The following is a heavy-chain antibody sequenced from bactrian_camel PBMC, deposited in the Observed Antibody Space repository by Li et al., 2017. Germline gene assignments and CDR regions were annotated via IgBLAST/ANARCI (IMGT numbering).Heavy chain of an antibody. CDR1: GDIGRRYC. J-gene: IGHJ4*01. V-gene: IGHV3S53*01. CDR3: AAELAPCRHIVVVESAFY. CDR2: IDNDGDT. Sequence: VQLVESGGGSVQAGGSLRLSCAVSGDIGRRYCMGWYRQVPESEREGVAFIDNDGDTSYTASVKGRFTISRDSAKNILYLQMNNLQPEDTAMYTCAAELAPCRHIVVVESAFYWGQGTQVTVS. D-gene: IGHD2*01.